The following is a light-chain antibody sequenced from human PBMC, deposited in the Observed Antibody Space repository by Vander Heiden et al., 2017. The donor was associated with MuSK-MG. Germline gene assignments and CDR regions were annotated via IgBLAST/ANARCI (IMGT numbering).Light chain of an antibody. V-gene: IGKV3-11*01. CDR3: QQGNNWQYT. CDR1: QSVSSY. Sequence: EIVLTQSPATLSLSPGERATLSCRASQSVSSYLAWYQQKPGQAPRLLIYDASNRATGIPARFSGSGSGTDFTLTISSLEPEDFAVYYCQQGNNWQYTFGQGTKLEIK. J-gene: IGKJ2*01. CDR2: DAS.